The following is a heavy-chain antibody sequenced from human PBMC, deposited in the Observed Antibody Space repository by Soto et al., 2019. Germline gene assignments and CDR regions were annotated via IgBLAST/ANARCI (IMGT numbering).Heavy chain of an antibody. Sequence: QVQLVQSGAEVKKPGASVKVSCKASGYTFTGYYMHWVRQAPGQGLEWMGWINPNSGGTNYAQKFPGRVTMTRETSISTAYMERSRLRSDDTAVYYCATSYSSGWFPLDYWGQGTLVTVSS. CDR2: INPNSGGT. J-gene: IGHJ4*02. V-gene: IGHV1-2*02. CDR1: GYTFTGYY. D-gene: IGHD6-19*01. CDR3: ATSYSSGWFPLDY.